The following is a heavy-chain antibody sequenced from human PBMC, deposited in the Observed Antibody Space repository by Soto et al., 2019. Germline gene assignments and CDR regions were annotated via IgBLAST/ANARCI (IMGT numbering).Heavy chain of an antibody. CDR3: ARPLRFNAPGGAFDI. CDR1: GGSISSSSYY. D-gene: IGHD3-3*01. Sequence: SETLSLTCTVSGGSISSSSYYWGWIRQPPGKGLDWIGSIHYSGSTYYNPSLKSRVTISVDTSKNQFSLKLSSVTAADTAVYYCARPLRFNAPGGAFDIWGQGTMVTVSS. V-gene: IGHV4-39*01. CDR2: IHYSGST. J-gene: IGHJ3*02.